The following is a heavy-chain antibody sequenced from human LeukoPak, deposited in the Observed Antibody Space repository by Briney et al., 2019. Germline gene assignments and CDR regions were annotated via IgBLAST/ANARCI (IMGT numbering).Heavy chain of an antibody. D-gene: IGHD3-22*01. Sequence: PGRSLKLSCVASGFTFSTYAMHWVRQAPGKGLEWVTVISYDGSKKYYADSVKGRFTISRDNSKNTLYLQVDSLRPEGTAVYYCAKPYDSSLYTNLDYWGQGTLVTVSS. J-gene: IGHJ4*02. CDR2: ISYDGSKK. CDR1: GFTFSTYA. V-gene: IGHV3-30-3*02. CDR3: AKPYDSSLYTNLDY.